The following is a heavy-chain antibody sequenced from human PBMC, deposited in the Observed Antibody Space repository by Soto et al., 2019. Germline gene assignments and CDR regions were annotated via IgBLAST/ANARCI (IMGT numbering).Heavy chain of an antibody. CDR1: GGTINSTSYY. V-gene: IGHV4-39*01. CDR2: IYYSGST. D-gene: IGHD6-13*01. J-gene: IGHJ5*02. CDR3: ARHTSSWYYYFDP. Sequence: SETLSLTCTVSGGTINSTSYYWGWIRQPPGKGLEWIGSIYYSGSTYYNPSLKSRVTISVDTSKNQFSLKLSSVTAADTAVYYCARHTSSWYYYFDPWGQGTLVTVSS.